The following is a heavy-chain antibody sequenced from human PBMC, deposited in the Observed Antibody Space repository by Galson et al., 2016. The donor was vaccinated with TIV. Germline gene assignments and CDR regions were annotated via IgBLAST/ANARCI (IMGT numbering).Heavy chain of an antibody. Sequence: ETLSLTCEVYGGSFNRYYWTWIRQPPGKGLERIGQINHRGSTKYNPSLNSRVTISVDTSKNQFSLKMTSMTAADTAVYYCASPFPGGDDFWSAYYDAFDVWGQGKMVTVSS. CDR2: INHRGST. J-gene: IGHJ3*01. D-gene: IGHD3-3*01. V-gene: IGHV4-34*01. CDR1: GGSFNRYY. CDR3: ASPFPGGDDFWSAYYDAFDV.